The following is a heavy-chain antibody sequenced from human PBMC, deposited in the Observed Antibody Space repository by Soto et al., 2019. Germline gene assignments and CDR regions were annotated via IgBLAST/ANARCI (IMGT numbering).Heavy chain of an antibody. CDR2: IYPGDSDT. CDR3: ARHSQLPAVGFLAYNWFDP. Sequence: PGESLKISCKGSGYSFTSYWIGWVRQMPVKGLEWMGIIYPGDSDTRYSPSFQGQVTTSADKSISTAYLQWSSLKASDTATYYCARHSQLPAVGFLAYNWFDPWGQGTLVTVSS. V-gene: IGHV5-51*01. J-gene: IGHJ5*02. CDR1: GYSFTSYW. D-gene: IGHD2-2*01.